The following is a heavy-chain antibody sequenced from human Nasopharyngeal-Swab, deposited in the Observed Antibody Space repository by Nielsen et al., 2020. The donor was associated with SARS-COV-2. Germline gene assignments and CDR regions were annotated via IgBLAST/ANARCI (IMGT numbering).Heavy chain of an antibody. D-gene: IGHD3-3*01. CDR2: IDYSGST. V-gene: IGHV4-39*01. CDR1: GGSISSGGYY. J-gene: IGHJ5*02. CDR3: ASSPFRITIFGVVIGNWFDP. Sequence: SETLSLTCTVSGGSISSGGYYWGWIRQPPGKGLEWIGSIDYSGSTYYNPSLKSRVTISVDTSKNQFSLKLSSVTAADTAVYYCASSPFRITIFGVVIGNWFDPWGQGTLVTVSS.